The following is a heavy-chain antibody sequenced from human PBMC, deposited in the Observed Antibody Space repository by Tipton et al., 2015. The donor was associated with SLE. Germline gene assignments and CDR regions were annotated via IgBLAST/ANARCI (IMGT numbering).Heavy chain of an antibody. CDR1: GFTFSSYA. Sequence: GSLRLSCAASGFTFSSYAMSWVRQAPGKGLEWVSAISGSGGSTYYADSVKGRFTISRDNSKNTLYLQMNSLRAEDTAVYYCAKDRAYYDFWSGYYPHWFDPWGQGTLVTVSS. CDR3: AKDRAYYDFWSGYYPHWFDP. D-gene: IGHD3-3*01. V-gene: IGHV3-23*01. J-gene: IGHJ5*02. CDR2: ISGSGGST.